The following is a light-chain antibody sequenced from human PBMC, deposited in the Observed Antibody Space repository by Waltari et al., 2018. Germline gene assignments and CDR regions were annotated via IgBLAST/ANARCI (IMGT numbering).Light chain of an antibody. CDR2: DAL. CDR1: ESVSNY. CDR3: QQGYKRRT. J-gene: IGKJ4*01. Sequence: IVLTQSPVTLSLSPGERATLSCKASESVSNYLAWYQQKPGQAPRLLIYDALKRATGILVRFSGSGSGTDFTLTISSLEPEDFAVYYCQQGYKRRTFGGGTNVEIK. V-gene: IGKV3-11*01.